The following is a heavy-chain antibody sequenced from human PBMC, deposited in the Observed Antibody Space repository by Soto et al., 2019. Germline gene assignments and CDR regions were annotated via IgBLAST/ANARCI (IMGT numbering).Heavy chain of an antibody. V-gene: IGHV1-8*01. Sequence: ASVEVSRKASGYTFTSYDINWVRQATGQGLEWMGWMNPNSGNTGYAQKFQGRVTMTRNTSISTAYMELSSLRSEDTAVYYCARGFYYDFWSGYPNYYGMDVWGQGTTVTVSS. D-gene: IGHD3-3*01. CDR3: ARGFYYDFWSGYPNYYGMDV. CDR2: MNPNSGNT. J-gene: IGHJ6*02. CDR1: GYTFTSYD.